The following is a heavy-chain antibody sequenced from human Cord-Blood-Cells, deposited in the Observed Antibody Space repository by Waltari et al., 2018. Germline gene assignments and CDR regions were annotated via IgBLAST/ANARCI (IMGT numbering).Heavy chain of an antibody. CDR2: SNSDGSST. J-gene: IGHJ6*02. CDR1: GFTFSSYW. CDR3: ARSIRLPTVTTYYYYYGMDV. D-gene: IGHD4-17*01. Sequence: EVQLVESGGGLVQPGGSPRLSCAASGFTFSSYWMHWVRQAPGKGTVWVSRSNSDGSSTSYADSVKGRFTISRDNAKNTLYLQMNSLRAEDTAVYYCARSIRLPTVTTYYYYYGMDVWGQGTTVTVSS. V-gene: IGHV3-74*01.